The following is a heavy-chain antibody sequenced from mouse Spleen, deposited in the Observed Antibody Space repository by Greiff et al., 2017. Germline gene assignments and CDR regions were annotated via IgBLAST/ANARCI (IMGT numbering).Heavy chain of an antibody. V-gene: IGHV1-55*01. D-gene: IGHD2-5*01. Sequence: VQRVESGAELVKPGASVKMSCKASGYTFTSYWITWVKQRPGQGLEWIGDIYPGSGSTNYNEKFKSKATLTVDTSSSTAYMQLSSLTSEDSAVYYCARSYSNFDYWGQGTTLTVSS. J-gene: IGHJ2*01. CDR2: IYPGSGST. CDR3: ARSYSNFDY. CDR1: GYTFTSYW.